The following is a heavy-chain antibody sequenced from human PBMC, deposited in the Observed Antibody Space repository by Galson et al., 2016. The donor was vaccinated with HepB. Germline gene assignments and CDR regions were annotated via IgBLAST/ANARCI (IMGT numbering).Heavy chain of an antibody. Sequence: SLRLSCAASGFTFNSFGMHWVRQAPGKGLEWVAVIWYDGSNKYYGDSVKGRFTISRDNSKNTLYLQMNSLRAEDTAVYYCARQAFTNWNPFDYWGQGTLVTVSS. CDR2: IWYDGSNK. V-gene: IGHV3-33*01. D-gene: IGHD1-1*01. J-gene: IGHJ4*02. CDR1: GFTFNSFG. CDR3: ARQAFTNWNPFDY.